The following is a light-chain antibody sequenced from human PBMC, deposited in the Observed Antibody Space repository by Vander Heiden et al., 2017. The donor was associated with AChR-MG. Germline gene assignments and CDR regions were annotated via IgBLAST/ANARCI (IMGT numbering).Light chain of an antibody. CDR1: QSVSSNY. Sequence: EIVLTQSPGTLSLSPGERATLSCGTSQSVSSNYLAWYQQKPGQAPRLLIVAASSRATGIPDRFSGSGSGTDFTLTISRLEPEDFAVYYCQHYGDSSVTFGGGTKVEIK. J-gene: IGKJ4*01. CDR3: QHYGDSSVT. V-gene: IGKV3-20*01. CDR2: AAS.